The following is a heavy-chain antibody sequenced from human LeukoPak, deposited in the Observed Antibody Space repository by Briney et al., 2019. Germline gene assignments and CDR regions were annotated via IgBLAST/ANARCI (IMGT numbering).Heavy chain of an antibody. CDR2: VYYSGSA. D-gene: IGHD3-10*01. V-gene: IGHV4-59*08. CDR1: SGSISSYY. J-gene: IGHJ4*02. Sequence: SETLSLTCTVSSGSISSYYWSWIRQPPGKGLEWIGYVYYSGSANYNPSLKSRVTISVDTSKNQFSLKLSSVTAADTAVYYCARNEKLGQFDYWGQGTLVTVSS. CDR3: ARNEKLGQFDY.